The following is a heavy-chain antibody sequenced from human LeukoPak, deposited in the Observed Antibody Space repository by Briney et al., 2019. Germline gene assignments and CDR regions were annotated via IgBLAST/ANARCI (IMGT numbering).Heavy chain of an antibody. Sequence: GGSLRLSCAASGFTFSSYSMNWVRRAPGKGLEWVSYISSSSSTIYYADSVKGRFTISRDNAKNSLYLQMNSLRAEDTAVYYCARIRQLVGDYWGQGALVTVSS. CDR3: ARIRQLVGDY. J-gene: IGHJ4*02. D-gene: IGHD6-6*01. CDR2: ISSSSSTI. V-gene: IGHV3-48*04. CDR1: GFTFSSYS.